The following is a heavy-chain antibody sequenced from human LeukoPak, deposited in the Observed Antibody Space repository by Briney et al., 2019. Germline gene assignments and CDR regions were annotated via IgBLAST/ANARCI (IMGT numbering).Heavy chain of an antibody. CDR1: GFTVSSNY. CDR3: AREGKYQLLSTFDY. D-gene: IGHD2-2*01. Sequence: PGGSLRLSCAASGFTVSSNYMSWVRQAPGKGLEWVSVIYSGGSTYYADSVKGRFTISRDNSKNTLYLQMNSLRAEDTAVYYCAREGKYQLLSTFDYWGQGTLVTVPS. J-gene: IGHJ4*02. V-gene: IGHV3-53*05. CDR2: IYSGGST.